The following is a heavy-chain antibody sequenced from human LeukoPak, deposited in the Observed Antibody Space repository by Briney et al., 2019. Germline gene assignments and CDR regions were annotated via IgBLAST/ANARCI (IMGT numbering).Heavy chain of an antibody. D-gene: IGHD1-26*01. Sequence: GGSLRLSCAASGFTFSSYAMSWVRQAPGKGLEWVSAISGSGGSTYYADSVKGRFTISRDNSKNTLYPQMNSLRAEDTAVYYCAKNSWEHDAFDIWGQGTMVTVSS. CDR2: ISGSGGST. V-gene: IGHV3-23*01. CDR1: GFTFSSYA. J-gene: IGHJ3*02. CDR3: AKNSWEHDAFDI.